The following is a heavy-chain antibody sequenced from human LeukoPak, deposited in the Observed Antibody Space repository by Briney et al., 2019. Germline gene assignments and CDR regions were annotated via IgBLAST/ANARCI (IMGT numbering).Heavy chain of an antibody. CDR3: ARGPNTDYGRRYYYYMDV. J-gene: IGHJ6*03. D-gene: IGHD4-17*01. CDR1: GYTFTSYY. Sequence: ASVKVSCKASGYTFTSYYMHWVRQAPGQGLEWMGIINPSGGSTSYAQKFQGRVTMTRDMSTSTVYMELSSLSSEDTAVYYCARGPNTDYGRRYYYYMDVWGKGTTVTVSS. V-gene: IGHV1-46*01. CDR2: INPSGGST.